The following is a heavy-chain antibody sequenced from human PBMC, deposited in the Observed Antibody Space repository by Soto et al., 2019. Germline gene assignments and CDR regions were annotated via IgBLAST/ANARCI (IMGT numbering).Heavy chain of an antibody. D-gene: IGHD3-10*01. CDR1: GGTFSSYT. Sequence: QVHLVQSGAEVKKPGSSVKVSCKTSGGTFSSYTITWVRQAPGQGLEWMGRIIPMFGITNYAQKCEGRVTITADKSTRTAYMQLSSLLSDDTAVYYCARDRRGDHFDSSGMAVWGQGTTVTVSS. CDR2: IIPMFGIT. CDR3: ARDRRGDHFDSSGMAV. V-gene: IGHV1-69*08. J-gene: IGHJ6*02.